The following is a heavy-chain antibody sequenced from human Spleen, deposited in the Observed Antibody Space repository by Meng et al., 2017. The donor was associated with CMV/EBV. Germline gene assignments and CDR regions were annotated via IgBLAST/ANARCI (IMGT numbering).Heavy chain of an antibody. CDR1: GFTLSSYW. J-gene: IGHJ6*02. V-gene: IGHV3-7*01. CDR3: AIVRGASKKNYGMDV. Sequence: GGSLRLSCAASGFTLSSYWLSWVRQAPGKGLEWVANIKQDGSDKYYVDSVKGRFTISRDNAKNSLYLQMNSLRAEDTAVYYCAIVRGASKKNYGMDVWGQGTTVTVSS. CDR2: IKQDGSDK.